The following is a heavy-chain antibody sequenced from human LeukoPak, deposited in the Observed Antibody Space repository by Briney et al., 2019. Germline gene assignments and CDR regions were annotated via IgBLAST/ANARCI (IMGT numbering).Heavy chain of an antibody. J-gene: IGHJ5*02. Sequence: QPGGSLRLSCAASGFTFSSYAMHWVRQAPGKGLEWVAVISYDGSNKYYADSAKGRFTISRDNSKNTLYLQMNSLRAEDTAVYYCAKDLNLHHNWFDPWGQGTLVTVSS. CDR3: AKDLNLHHNWFDP. CDR2: ISYDGSNK. D-gene: IGHD1-14*01. CDR1: GFTFSSYA. V-gene: IGHV3-30-3*01.